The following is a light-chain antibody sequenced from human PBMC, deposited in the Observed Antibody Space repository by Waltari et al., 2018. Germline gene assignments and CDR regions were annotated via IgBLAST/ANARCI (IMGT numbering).Light chain of an antibody. Sequence: QSGLTQPPSASATPGQRVPLSCTGSSSHIGGNSVSWYQQVPGTAPKLLMYSNIRRPSGVPDRFSGSTSGTSASLAISGLQSDDAADYYCATWDDSLNVPVFGGGTRVTVL. V-gene: IGLV1-44*01. CDR2: SNI. CDR1: SSHIGGNS. J-gene: IGLJ3*02. CDR3: ATWDDSLNVPV.